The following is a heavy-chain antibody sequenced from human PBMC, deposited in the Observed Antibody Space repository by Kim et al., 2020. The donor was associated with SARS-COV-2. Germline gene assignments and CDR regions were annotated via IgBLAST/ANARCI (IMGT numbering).Heavy chain of an antibody. J-gene: IGHJ6*02. D-gene: IGHD6-13*01. V-gene: IGHV3-11*01. CDR3: ARVRGAAGPVCYYYYGMDV. CDR2: ISSSCSTI. CDR1: GFTFSDYY. Sequence: GGSLRLSCAASGFTFSDYYMSWIRQAPGKGLEWVSYISSSCSTIYYSDSVKGRFTISRDNAKNSLYLQMNSLRAEDTAVYYCARVRGAAGPVCYYYYGMDVWGQGTTVTVSS.